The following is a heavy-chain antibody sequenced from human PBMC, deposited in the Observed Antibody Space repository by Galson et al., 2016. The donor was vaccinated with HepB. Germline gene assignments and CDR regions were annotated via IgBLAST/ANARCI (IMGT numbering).Heavy chain of an antibody. D-gene: IGHD6-19*01. CDR3: ARGSSGWHLIITGGDYYYRMDV. V-gene: IGHV3-7*03. CDR1: GFTFSSDW. CDR2: IKQDGSEK. Sequence: SLRLSCAASGFTFSSDWMSWVRQAPGNGLEWVANIKQDGSEKYYVDSVEGRFTISRDNAKNSLYLQMNSLRAEDTAVYYCARGSSGWHLIITGGDYYYRMDVWGQGTTVTVSS. J-gene: IGHJ6*02.